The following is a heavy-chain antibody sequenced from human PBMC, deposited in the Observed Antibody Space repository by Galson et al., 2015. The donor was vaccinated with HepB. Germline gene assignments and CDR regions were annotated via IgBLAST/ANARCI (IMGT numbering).Heavy chain of an antibody. CDR2: ITWNSDFT. Sequence: SLRLSCAASGFTFEDYAMHWVRHVPGKGLEWVSGITWNSDFTGYADSVRGRFTISRDNARYSLDLQMNSLRSEDTALYYCAQDLTYYYGSGSYFVGMDVWGHGTTVTVSS. J-gene: IGHJ6*02. CDR3: AQDLTYYYGSGSYFVGMDV. D-gene: IGHD3-10*01. CDR1: GFTFEDYA. V-gene: IGHV3-9*01.